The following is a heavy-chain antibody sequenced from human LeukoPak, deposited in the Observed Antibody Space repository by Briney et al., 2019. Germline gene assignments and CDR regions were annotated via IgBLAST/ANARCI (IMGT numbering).Heavy chain of an antibody. V-gene: IGHV3-9*01. D-gene: IGHD6-13*01. CDR2: ISWNSGSI. CDR3: AKDRTRWVAAAGMNWFDP. CDR1: GFTFDDYA. J-gene: IGHJ5*02. Sequence: VRSLRLSCAASGFTFDDYAMHWVRQAPGKGLEWVSGISWNSGSIGYADSVKGRFTISRDNAKNSLYLQMNSLRAEDTALYYCAKDRTRWVAAAGMNWFDPWGQGTLVTVSS.